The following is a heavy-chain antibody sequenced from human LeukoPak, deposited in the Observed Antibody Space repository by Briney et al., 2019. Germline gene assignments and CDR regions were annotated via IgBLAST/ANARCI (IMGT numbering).Heavy chain of an antibody. D-gene: IGHD3/OR15-3a*01. CDR3: ARALSWTTNSYYYMDV. CDR2: MNPNSGNT. CDR1: GYTFTSYD. J-gene: IGHJ6*03. V-gene: IGHV1-8*01. Sequence: GASVKVSCRASGYTFTSYDINWVRPAPGQGLEWMGWMNPNSGNTGYAQKFQGRVTMTKNTSITTAYMELSSLRSEDTAVYYCARALSWTTNSYYYMDVWGKGTTVTVSS.